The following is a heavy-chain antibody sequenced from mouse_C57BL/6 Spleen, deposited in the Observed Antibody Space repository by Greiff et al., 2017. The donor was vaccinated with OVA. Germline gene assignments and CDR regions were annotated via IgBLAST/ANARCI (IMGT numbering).Heavy chain of an antibody. D-gene: IGHD1-1*01. V-gene: IGHV1-39*01. CDR1: GYSFTDYN. Sequence: VQLQQSGPELVKPGASVKISCKASGYSFTDYNMNWVKQSNGKSLEWIGVINPNYGTTSYNQKFKGKATLTVDQSSSTAYMQLNSLTSEDSAVYYCATQGVITTVGYAMDYWGQGTSVTVSS. CDR3: ATQGVITTVGYAMDY. J-gene: IGHJ4*01. CDR2: INPNYGTT.